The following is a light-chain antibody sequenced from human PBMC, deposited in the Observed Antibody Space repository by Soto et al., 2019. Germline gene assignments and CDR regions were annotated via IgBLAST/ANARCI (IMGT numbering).Light chain of an antibody. J-gene: IGKJ1*01. CDR1: QSISSY. CDR2: AAS. V-gene: IGKV1-39*01. Sequence: DIQMTQSPSSLSASVGDRVTITCRASQSISSYLNWYQHKPGKAPKLLIYAASSFQSGVPSRFSGSGSGTDFTLTVSSLQPEDFATYYCQHSYSSPRTFGQGTQV. CDR3: QHSYSSPRT.